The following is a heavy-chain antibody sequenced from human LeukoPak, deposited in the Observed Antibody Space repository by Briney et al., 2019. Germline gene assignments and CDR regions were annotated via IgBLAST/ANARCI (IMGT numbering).Heavy chain of an antibody. CDR3: ASSSWYASFDY. Sequence: SETLSLTCTVSGGSISSSSYYWGWIRQPPGKGLEWIGNIYYSGSTYYNPSLKSRLTISVDTSKNQFSLKLSSVTAADTAVYYCASSSWYASFDYWGQGTLVTVSS. CDR1: GGSISSSSYY. D-gene: IGHD6-13*01. CDR2: IYYSGST. J-gene: IGHJ4*02. V-gene: IGHV4-39*07.